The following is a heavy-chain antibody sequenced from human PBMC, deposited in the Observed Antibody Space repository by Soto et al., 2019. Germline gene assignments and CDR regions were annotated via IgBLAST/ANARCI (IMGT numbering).Heavy chain of an antibody. CDR3: ARGWGAFDI. D-gene: IGHD7-27*01. CDR1: GGSFSGYY. Sequence: PSETLSLTCAVYGGSFSGYYWSWIRQPPGKGLEWIGEINHSGSTNYNPSLKSRVTISVDTSKNQFSLKLSSMTAADTAVYYCARGWGAFDIWGQGTMVTVSS. CDR2: INHSGST. J-gene: IGHJ3*02. V-gene: IGHV4-34*01.